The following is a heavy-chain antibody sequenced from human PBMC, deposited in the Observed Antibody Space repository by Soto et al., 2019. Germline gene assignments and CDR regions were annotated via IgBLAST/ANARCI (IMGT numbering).Heavy chain of an antibody. CDR2: IYSDGST. CDR3: ATLTKYDILTGFYPC. J-gene: IGHJ4*02. V-gene: IGHV3-66*01. CDR1: GFTVTPHS. D-gene: IGHD3-9*01. Sequence: PGGSLRLSCAASGFTVTPHSISWVRQAPGKGLEWVSVIYSDGSTYYADSVKGRFIISRDNSNNTLYFQMNSLRAEDTAVYYCATLTKYDILTGFYPCWGQGT.